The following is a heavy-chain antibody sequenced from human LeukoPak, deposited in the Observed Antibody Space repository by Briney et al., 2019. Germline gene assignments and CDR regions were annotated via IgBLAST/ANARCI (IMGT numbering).Heavy chain of an antibody. Sequence: ASVKVSCKASGYTFTSYDINWVRQATGQGLEWMGWMNPNSGNTGYAQKFQGRVTMTRNTSISTAYMELSSLRSEDTAVYYCVRGGEELVLSTGPNWFDPWGQGTLVTVSS. CDR1: GYTFTSYD. CDR3: VRGGEELVLSTGPNWFDP. CDR2: MNPNSGNT. V-gene: IGHV1-8*01. D-gene: IGHD6-6*01. J-gene: IGHJ5*02.